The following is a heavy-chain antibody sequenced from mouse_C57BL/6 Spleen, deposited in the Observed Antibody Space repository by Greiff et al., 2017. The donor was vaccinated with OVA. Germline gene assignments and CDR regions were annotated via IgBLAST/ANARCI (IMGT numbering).Heavy chain of an antibody. Sequence: QVQLKESGAELVKPGASVKMSCKASGYTFTTYPIEWMKQIHGKSLEWIGNFHPYNDDTKYNEKFKGKATLTVEKSSSTVYLELSRLTSDDSAVYYCARGGDGYFEGYFDYWGQGTTLTVSS. CDR1: GYTFTTYP. J-gene: IGHJ2*01. CDR3: ARGGDGYFEGYFDY. V-gene: IGHV1-47*01. CDR2: FHPYNDDT. D-gene: IGHD2-3*01.